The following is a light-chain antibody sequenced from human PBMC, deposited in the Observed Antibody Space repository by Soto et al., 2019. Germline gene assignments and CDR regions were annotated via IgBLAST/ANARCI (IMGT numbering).Light chain of an antibody. CDR2: GAS. Sequence: ESVLSQSPGALCLSPRERVTLSCRAIQSVSSSYLAWYQQKPGQAPRLLIYGASSRATGIPDRFSGSGSGTDFTLTISRLEPEDFAVYYCQQYGSSPLITSAQGARLATK. CDR1: QSVSSSY. J-gene: IGKJ5*01. V-gene: IGKV3-20*01. CDR3: QQYGSSPLIT.